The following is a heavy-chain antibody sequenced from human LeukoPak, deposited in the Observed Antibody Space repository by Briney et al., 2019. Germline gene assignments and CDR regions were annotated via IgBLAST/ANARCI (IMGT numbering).Heavy chain of an antibody. Sequence: ASVKVSCKASGYTFTGYYMHWVRQAPGQGLEWMGWINPNSGGTNYAQKFQGRVTMTRDTSISTAYMELSRLRSDDTAVYYCARGKSGSYSNAVTTDAFDIWGQGTMVTVSS. CDR1: GYTFTGYY. D-gene: IGHD1-26*01. J-gene: IGHJ3*02. CDR3: ARGKSGSYSNAVTTDAFDI. V-gene: IGHV1-2*02. CDR2: INPNSGGT.